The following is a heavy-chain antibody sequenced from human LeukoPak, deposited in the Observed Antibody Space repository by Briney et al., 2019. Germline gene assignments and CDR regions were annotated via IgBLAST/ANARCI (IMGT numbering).Heavy chain of an antibody. CDR2: MNPNSGNT. CDR1: GYTFTSYD. D-gene: IGHD3-22*01. Sequence: GASVKVSCKASGYTFTSYDINWVRLATGQGLEWMGWMNPNSGNTGYAQKFQGRVTMTRNTSISTAYMELSSLRSEDTAVYYCARGDYYDSSDAFDIWGQGTMVTVSS. J-gene: IGHJ3*02. CDR3: ARGDYYDSSDAFDI. V-gene: IGHV1-8*01.